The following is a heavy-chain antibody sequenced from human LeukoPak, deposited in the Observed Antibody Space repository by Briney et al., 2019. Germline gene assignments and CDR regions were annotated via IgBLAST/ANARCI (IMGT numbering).Heavy chain of an antibody. Sequence: PGGSLRLSCAASGFTFSSYEMNWVRQAPGKGLEWVSYISSRATAIYYADSVKGRFTISRDNAKNSLYLQMNSLRAEDTAVYYCATHLRFQWRLNDYWGQGTLVTVSS. CDR2: ISSRATAI. CDR3: ATHLRFQWRLNDY. CDR1: GFTFSSYE. V-gene: IGHV3-48*03. D-gene: IGHD6-19*01. J-gene: IGHJ4*02.